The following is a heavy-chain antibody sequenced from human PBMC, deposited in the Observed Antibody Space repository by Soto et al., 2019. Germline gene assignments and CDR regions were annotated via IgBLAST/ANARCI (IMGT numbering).Heavy chain of an antibody. CDR1: GGAFNNFA. CDR2: IIPFFRTP. Sequence: QVQLVQSGAEVKKPGSSVKVSCKASGGAFNNFAITWVRQAPGQGLEWLGAIIPFFRTPNYEQKVQGRVTITADESTSTAYMELKGLRSDETAVYYCARDRVMRGNSYYYGMDVWGQGTTVIVSS. CDR3: ARDRVMRGNSYYYGMDV. V-gene: IGHV1-69*12. J-gene: IGHJ6*02. D-gene: IGHD2-8*01.